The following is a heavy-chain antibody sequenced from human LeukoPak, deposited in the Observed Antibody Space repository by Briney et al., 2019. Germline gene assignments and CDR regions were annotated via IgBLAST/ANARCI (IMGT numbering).Heavy chain of an antibody. CDR3: ARGTRIYDSSGYYNPPYDY. D-gene: IGHD3-22*01. CDR2: INPSGGST. CDR1: GYTFTSYY. J-gene: IGHJ4*02. Sequence: ASVKVSCKASGYTFTSYYMHWVRQAPGQGLEWMGIINPSGGSTSYAQKFQGRVTMARNTSISTAYMELSSLRSEDTAVYYCARGTRIYDSSGYYNPPYDYWGQGTLVTVSS. V-gene: IGHV1-46*01.